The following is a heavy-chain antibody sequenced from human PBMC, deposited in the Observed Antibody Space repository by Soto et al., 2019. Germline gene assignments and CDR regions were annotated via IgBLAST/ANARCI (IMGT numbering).Heavy chain of an antibody. CDR2: INPSGGST. CDR3: ARETIGGADY. CDR1: GYTFTSYY. J-gene: IGHJ4*02. V-gene: IGHV1-46*01. D-gene: IGHD1-26*01. Sequence: QVQLVQSGAEVKKPGASVKVSCKSSGYTFTSYYMHWVRQAPGQGLEWMGIINPSGGSTSYAQKFQGRVTMTRDTSTSTVYMELSSRRSEDTAVYYCARETIGGADYWGQGTLVTVSS.